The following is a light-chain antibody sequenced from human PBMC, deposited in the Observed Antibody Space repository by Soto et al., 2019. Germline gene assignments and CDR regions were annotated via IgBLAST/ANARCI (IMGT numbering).Light chain of an antibody. V-gene: IGKV3-15*01. CDR1: QSLSSN. CDR2: GAS. J-gene: IGKJ1*01. Sequence: EIVLTQSPATLSLSPGERAALSCRASQSLSSNFLAWYQQKPGQAPRLLIYGASTRATGIPARFGGSGSGTEFTLTISSLQSEDFAVYHCQQYNNWPPWTFGQGTKVDIK. CDR3: QQYNNWPPWT.